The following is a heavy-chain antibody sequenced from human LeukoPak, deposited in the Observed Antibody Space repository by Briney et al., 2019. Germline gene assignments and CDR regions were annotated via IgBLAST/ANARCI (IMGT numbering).Heavy chain of an antibody. CDR1: GFTLSSCG. Sequence: GGSLRLSCAASGFTLSSCGMSWVRQAPGKGLEWVSAISGCGGSTCYADSVKGRFTISRDNSKNTLYLQMNSLRAEDTAVYYCAKVKDYYDIDYWGQGTLVTVSS. CDR3: AKVKDYYDIDY. J-gene: IGHJ4*02. V-gene: IGHV3-23*01. D-gene: IGHD3-22*01. CDR2: ISGCGGST.